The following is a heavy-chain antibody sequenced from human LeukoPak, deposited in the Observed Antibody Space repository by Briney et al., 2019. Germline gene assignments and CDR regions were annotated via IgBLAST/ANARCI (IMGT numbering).Heavy chain of an antibody. Sequence: SETLSLTCTVSGGSISSHYWSWIRQLPGKGLEWIGYIYYSGSTNYNPSLKSRVTISVDTSKNQFSLKLSSVTAADTAVYYCASLAWSGYYTASSYYYYYMDVWGKGTTVTVSS. D-gene: IGHD3-3*01. CDR1: GGSISSHY. V-gene: IGHV4-59*11. CDR3: ASLAWSGYYTASSYYYYYMDV. CDR2: IYYSGST. J-gene: IGHJ6*03.